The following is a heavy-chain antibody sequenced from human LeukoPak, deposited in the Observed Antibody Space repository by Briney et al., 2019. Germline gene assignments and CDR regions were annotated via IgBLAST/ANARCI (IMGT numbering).Heavy chain of an antibody. J-gene: IGHJ4*02. D-gene: IGHD5-24*01. V-gene: IGHV1-69*05. CDR3: ARGEMATILFRFDY. Sequence: GASVKVSCKASGGTFSSYAISWVRQAPGQGLEWMGGIIPIFGTANYAQKFQGRVTITTDESTSTAYMELSSLRSEDTAVYYCARGEMATILFRFDYWAREPWSPSPQ. CDR1: GGTFSSYA. CDR2: IIPIFGTA.